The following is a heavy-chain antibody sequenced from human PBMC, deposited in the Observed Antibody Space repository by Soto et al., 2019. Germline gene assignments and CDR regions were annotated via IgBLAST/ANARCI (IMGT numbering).Heavy chain of an antibody. D-gene: IGHD1-20*01. V-gene: IGHV3-23*01. CDR1: GFSLTTYA. Sequence: EVQLLESGGGLVQPGGSLRLSCAASGFSLTTYAMSWVRQAQGKGLEWVSTTGISGRTTYYADSVKGRFTVSRDDSKNTLEMQLTSLRAEDTAVYYCATVHNTSRSFDYWGQGTLVTVSS. CDR3: ATVHNTSRSFDY. CDR2: TGISGRTT. J-gene: IGHJ4*02.